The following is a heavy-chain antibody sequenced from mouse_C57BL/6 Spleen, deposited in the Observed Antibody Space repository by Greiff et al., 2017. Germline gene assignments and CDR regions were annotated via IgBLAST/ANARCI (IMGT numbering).Heavy chain of an antibody. CDR2: IWWDDDK. CDR1: GFSLSTFGLG. J-gene: IGHJ4*01. CDR3: ARYGYFERVYYAMDY. V-gene: IGHV8-8*01. D-gene: IGHD2-2*01. Sequence: QVTLKVSGPGILQPSQTLSLTCSFSGFSLSTFGLGVGWIRQPSGKGLEWLAHIWWDDDKFSNPALKSRLTISKDTSKKQVFLKIANVDTADTATYYCARYGYFERVYYAMDYWGQGTSVTVSS.